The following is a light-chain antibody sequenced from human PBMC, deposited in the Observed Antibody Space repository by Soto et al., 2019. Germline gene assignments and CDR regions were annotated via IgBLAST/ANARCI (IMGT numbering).Light chain of an antibody. CDR1: QSVSSN. Sequence: EIVMTQSPAALSVSPGETATLSCRASQSVSSNLAWYQQKPGQAPRLLIYGASTRATGIPARFSGSGSGTDFTLTISSLEPEDFAVYYCQQRSNFTFGGGTKVGI. CDR3: QQRSNFT. J-gene: IGKJ4*01. CDR2: GAS. V-gene: IGKV3-15*01.